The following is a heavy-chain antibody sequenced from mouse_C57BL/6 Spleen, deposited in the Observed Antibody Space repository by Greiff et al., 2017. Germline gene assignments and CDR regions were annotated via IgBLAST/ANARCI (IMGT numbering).Heavy chain of an antibody. Sequence: EVKLMESGGGLVKPGGSLKLSCAASGFTFSDYGMHWVRQAPEKGLEWFAYISSGSSTIYYADTVKGRFTISRDNAKNTLFLQMTSLRSEDTAMYYCARQDYGAMDYWGQGTSVTVSS. CDR1: GFTFSDYG. D-gene: IGHD2-4*01. CDR2: ISSGSSTI. J-gene: IGHJ4*01. V-gene: IGHV5-17*01. CDR3: ARQDYGAMDY.